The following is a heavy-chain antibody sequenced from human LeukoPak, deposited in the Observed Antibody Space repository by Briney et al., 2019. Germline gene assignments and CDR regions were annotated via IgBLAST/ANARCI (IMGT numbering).Heavy chain of an antibody. V-gene: IGHV1-2*02. CDR1: GYTFTSYG. J-gene: IGHJ5*02. CDR3: ARDQKWAARLPGLMSWFDP. CDR2: ISAYSGGT. Sequence: PGASVKVSCKASGYTFTSYGISWVRQAPGQGLEWMGWISAYSGGTNYAQKFQGRVTMTRDTSISTAYMELSRLRSDDTAVYYCARDQKWAARLPGLMSWFDPWGQGTLVTVSS. D-gene: IGHD6-6*01.